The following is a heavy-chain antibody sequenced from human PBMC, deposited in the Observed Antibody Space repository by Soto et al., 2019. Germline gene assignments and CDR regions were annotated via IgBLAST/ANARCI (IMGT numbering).Heavy chain of an antibody. V-gene: IGHV3-74*01. CDR1: GFTFSSYW. D-gene: IGHD3-3*01. CDR3: ASQYDFWSAMDGGGMDV. CDR2: INSDGSST. Sequence: GGSLRLSCAASGFTFSSYWMHWVRQAPGKGLVWVSRINSDGSSTSYADSVKGRFTISRDNAKNTLYLQMNSLRAEDTAVYYCASQYDFWSAMDGGGMDVWGQGTTVTVSS. J-gene: IGHJ6*02.